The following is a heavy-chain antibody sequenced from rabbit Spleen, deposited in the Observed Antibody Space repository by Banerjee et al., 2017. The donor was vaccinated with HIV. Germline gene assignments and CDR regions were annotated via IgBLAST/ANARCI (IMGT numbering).Heavy chain of an antibody. CDR2: IYAGSSGST. CDR1: GFSFSSGYD. CDR3: AGDHAISGYRFNL. Sequence: QQLEESGGDLVKPGASLTLTCTASGFSFSSGYDMCWVRQAPGKGPEWIACIYAGSSGSTYYASWAKGRFTISKTSSTTVTLQMTSLTAADTATYFCAGDHAISGYRFNLWGQGTLVTVS. J-gene: IGHJ4*01. D-gene: IGHD1-1*01. V-gene: IGHV1S40*01.